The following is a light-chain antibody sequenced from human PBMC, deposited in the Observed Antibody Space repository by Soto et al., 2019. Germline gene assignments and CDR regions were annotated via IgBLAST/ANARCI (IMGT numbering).Light chain of an antibody. CDR2: GPS. CDR3: QQYGSSPLST. CDR1: QSVSSSY. J-gene: IGKJ2*01. Sequence: EIVLTQSPGTLSLSPGERATLSCRASQSVSSSYLAWYQQKPGQAPRLLIYGPSSRATGIPDRFCGSGSGTDFSLTISRLEPEDFAVYYCQQYGSSPLSTFSQGTKLEIK. V-gene: IGKV3-20*01.